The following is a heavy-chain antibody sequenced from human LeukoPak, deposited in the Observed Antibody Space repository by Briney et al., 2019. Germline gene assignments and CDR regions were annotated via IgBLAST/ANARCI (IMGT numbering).Heavy chain of an antibody. Sequence: GGSLRLSRAASGFTFSSYGMSWVRQAPGKGLEWVSTISGSGGSTYYADSVKGRFTISRDNSKNTLYLQMNSLRAEDTAVYYCAKDRVPLAARPLHFDYWGQGTLVTVSS. J-gene: IGHJ4*02. V-gene: IGHV3-23*01. CDR1: GFTFSSYG. CDR3: AKDRVPLAARPLHFDY. D-gene: IGHD6-6*01. CDR2: ISGSGGST.